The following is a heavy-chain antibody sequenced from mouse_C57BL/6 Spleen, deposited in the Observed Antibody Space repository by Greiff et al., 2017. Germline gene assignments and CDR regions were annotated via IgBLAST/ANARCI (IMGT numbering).Heavy chain of an antibody. Sequence: QVQLQQSGAELVRPGTSVKLSCKASGYTFTSYWMHWVKQRPGQGLEWIGVIDPSDSYTNYNQKFKGKATLTVDTSSSTAYMQLSSLTSEDSAVYYCATTGTGTWFAYWGQGTLVTVSA. CDR3: ATTGTGTWFAY. CDR1: GYTFTSYW. J-gene: IGHJ3*01. V-gene: IGHV1-59*01. CDR2: IDPSDSYT. D-gene: IGHD4-1*02.